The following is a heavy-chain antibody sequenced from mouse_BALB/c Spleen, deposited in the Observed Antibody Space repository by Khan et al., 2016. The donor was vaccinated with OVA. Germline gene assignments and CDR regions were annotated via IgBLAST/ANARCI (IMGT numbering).Heavy chain of an antibody. Sequence: QIQLVQSGPELKKPGETVKISCKASGYTFTYYGMNWVKQAPGKGLKWMGWINTYTGEPTYADDFKGRFAFSLETSASTAYLQINNLKNEDTATYLCASGGYWYFDVWGAGTTVTVSS. D-gene: IGHD1-1*02. J-gene: IGHJ1*01. CDR3: ASGGYWYFDV. CDR1: GYTFTYYG. V-gene: IGHV9-3-1*01. CDR2: INTYTGEP.